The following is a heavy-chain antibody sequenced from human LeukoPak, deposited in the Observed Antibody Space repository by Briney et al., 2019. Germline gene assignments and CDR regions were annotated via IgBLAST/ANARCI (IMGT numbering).Heavy chain of an antibody. CDR3: ARDPVPRSSSWYQGFDP. J-gene: IGHJ5*02. CDR1: GGSISSYY. Sequence: SETLSLTCTVSGGSISSYYWSWIRQPPGKGLEWIGYIYYSGSTNYNPSLKSRVTISVDTSKNQFSLKLSSVPAADTAVYYCARDPVPRSSSWYQGFDPWGQGTLVTVSS. D-gene: IGHD6-13*01. V-gene: IGHV4-59*01. CDR2: IYYSGST.